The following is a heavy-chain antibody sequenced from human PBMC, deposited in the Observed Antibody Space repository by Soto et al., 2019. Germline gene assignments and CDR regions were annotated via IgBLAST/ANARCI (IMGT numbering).Heavy chain of an antibody. CDR1: GFTFGDHY. J-gene: IGHJ1*01. CDR3: ARSSGYHDTYPTNQYFHH. V-gene: IGHV3-11*04. D-gene: IGHD3-22*01. Sequence: GGSLRLSCAASGFTFGDHYMSWIRQAPGKGLEWVSYISGSGFTIYYGDSVKGRFTISRDNARNSLYLQVNSLRADDTAMFYCARSSGYHDTYPTNQYFHHWGHGTLVTVSS. CDR2: ISGSGFTI.